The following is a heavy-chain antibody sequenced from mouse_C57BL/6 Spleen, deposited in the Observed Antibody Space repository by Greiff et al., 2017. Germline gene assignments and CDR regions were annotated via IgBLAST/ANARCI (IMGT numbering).Heavy chain of an antibody. CDR2: IRSKSSTYAT. D-gene: IGHD1-1*01. Sequence: EVKLQESGGGLVQPKGSLKLSCAASGFTFNTYAMHWVRQAPGKGLEWVARIRSKSSTYATYYADSVKDRFTISRDDSQSMLYLQMNNLKTENTAMYYCVRDYYGSSYVWYFDVWGTGTTVTVSS. J-gene: IGHJ1*03. CDR3: VRDYYGSSYVWYFDV. V-gene: IGHV10-3*01. CDR1: GFTFNTYA.